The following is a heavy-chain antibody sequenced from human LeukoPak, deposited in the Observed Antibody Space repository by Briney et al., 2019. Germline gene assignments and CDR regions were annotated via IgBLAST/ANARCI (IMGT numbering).Heavy chain of an antibody. Sequence: GGSLRLSCAASGFTFDDYAMHWVRQAPGKGLEWVSGISWNSGSIGYADSVKGRFTISRDNAKNSLYLQMNSLRAEDTALYYCAKIPVATLGAFDIWGQGTMVTVSS. CDR1: GFTFDDYA. D-gene: IGHD2-15*01. V-gene: IGHV3-9*01. CDR3: AKIPVATLGAFDI. J-gene: IGHJ3*02. CDR2: ISWNSGSI.